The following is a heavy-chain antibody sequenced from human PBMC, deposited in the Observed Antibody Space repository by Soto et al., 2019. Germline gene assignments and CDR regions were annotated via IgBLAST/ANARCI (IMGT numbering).Heavy chain of an antibody. CDR3: ARGLYQSYFDY. CDR1: GGSFSGYY. D-gene: IGHD3-16*02. CDR2: INHSGST. V-gene: IGHV4-34*01. Sequence: SETLYLTCAVYGGSFSGYYWSWIRQPPGKGLEWIGEINHSGSTNYNPSLKSRVTISVDTSKNQFSLKLSSVTAADTAVYYCARGLYQSYFDYWGQGTLVTVSS. J-gene: IGHJ4*02.